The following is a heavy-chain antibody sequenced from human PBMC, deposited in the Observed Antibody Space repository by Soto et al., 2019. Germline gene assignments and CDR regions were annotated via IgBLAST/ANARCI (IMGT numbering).Heavy chain of an antibody. D-gene: IGHD3-3*01. Sequence: EVQLVESGGGLVQPGRSLRLYCAASGFTFDNYATHWVRQGPGKGLEWVSGINWNSVTFDYADSVKGRFTISRDNAKNSLYLQMDSLKPEDTGFYYCARDHDEDFGYDLDYFDFWARGTMVIVSS. V-gene: IGHV3-9*01. J-gene: IGHJ4*02. CDR1: GFTFDNYA. CDR3: ARDHDEDFGYDLDYFDF. CDR2: INWNSVTF.